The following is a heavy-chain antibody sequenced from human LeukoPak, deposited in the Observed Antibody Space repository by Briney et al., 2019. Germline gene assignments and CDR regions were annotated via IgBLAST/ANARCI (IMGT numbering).Heavy chain of an antibody. CDR3: ASRDQSCSGSRCYPIDY. CDR1: GFTVSSNY. J-gene: IGHJ4*02. CDR2: IYSGGST. D-gene: IGHD2-15*01. Sequence: GGSLRLSCAASGFTVSSNYMSWVRQAPGKGLEWVSVIYSGGSTYYADSVKGRFTISRDNSKNTLYLQMNSLRAEDTAVYYCASRDQSCSGSRCYPIDYWGQGTLVTVSS. V-gene: IGHV3-66*01.